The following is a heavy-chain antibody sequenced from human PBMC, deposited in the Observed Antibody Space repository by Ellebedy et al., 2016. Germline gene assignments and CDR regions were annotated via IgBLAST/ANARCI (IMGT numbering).Heavy chain of an antibody. V-gene: IGHV3-53*01. CDR2: LYSGGTI. D-gene: IGHD1-14*01. CDR1: RFTVSSNY. Sequence: GESLKISCAVSRFTVSSNYMSWVRQAPGKGLEWVSVLYSGGTIYYADSVKGRFTISRDNSKNTLYLQMNSLRVEDTAIYYCARDRITGVGMWYFDLWGRGTLVTVSS. CDR3: ARDRITGVGMWYFDL. J-gene: IGHJ2*01.